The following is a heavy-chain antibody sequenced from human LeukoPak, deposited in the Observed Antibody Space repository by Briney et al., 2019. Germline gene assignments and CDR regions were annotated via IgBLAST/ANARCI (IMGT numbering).Heavy chain of an antibody. CDR2: IYTSGST. D-gene: IGHD3-10*01. CDR3: ARDGIYGSGSYYPPAVGWFDP. CDR1: GGSISSYY. Sequence: SETLSLTCTVSGGSISSYYWSWIRQPAGKGLEWIGRIYTSGSTNYNPSLKSRVTMSVDTSKNQFSLKLSSVTAADTAVYYCARDGIYGSGSYYPPAVGWFDPRGQGTLVTVSS. J-gene: IGHJ5*02. V-gene: IGHV4-4*07.